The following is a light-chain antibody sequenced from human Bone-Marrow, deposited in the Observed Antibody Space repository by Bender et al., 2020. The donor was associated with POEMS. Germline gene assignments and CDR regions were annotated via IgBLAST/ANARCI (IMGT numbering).Light chain of an antibody. V-gene: IGLV2-11*01. Sequence: QSALTQPPSASGSPGQSVTISCTGSNSDVGAYNYVSWYQRHPDEAPKLIIYDVSKRPSGVPDRFSGSKSGDTASLTISGLQPEDEADYYCCSYAGYYTPFVFGTGTKVTV. CDR2: DVS. J-gene: IGLJ1*01. CDR1: NSDVGAYNY. CDR3: CSYAGYYTPFV.